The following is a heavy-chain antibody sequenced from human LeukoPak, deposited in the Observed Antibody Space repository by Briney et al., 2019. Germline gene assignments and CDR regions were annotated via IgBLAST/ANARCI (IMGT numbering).Heavy chain of an antibody. CDR2: IYYSGST. V-gene: IGHV4-30-4*01. J-gene: IGHJ4*02. D-gene: IGHD3-10*01. CDR3: ARVFGYYGSGSYDY. Sequence: SQTLSLTCTVAGGSISSGDYYWSWIRQPPGKGLEWIGYIYYSGSTYYNPSLKSRVTISVDTSKNQFSLKLSSVTAADTAVYYCARVFGYYGSGSYDYWGQGTLVTVSS. CDR1: GGSISSGDYY.